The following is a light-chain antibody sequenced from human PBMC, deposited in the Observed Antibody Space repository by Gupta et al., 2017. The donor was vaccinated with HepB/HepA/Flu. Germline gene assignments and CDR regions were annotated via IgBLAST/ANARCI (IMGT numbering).Light chain of an antibody. V-gene: IGLV2-8*01. J-gene: IGLJ1*01. Sequence: SALTQPPSASGSPGQSVTISCTGTSSAVGGYNYVSWYQQHPGNAHNLMIYEVRKRPAVVPYRFSGSKSATTAALTVSGLQAEDEADYYCSSYAGSFYVFGTGTKVTVL. CDR2: EVR. CDR1: SSAVGGYNY. CDR3: SSYAGSFYV.